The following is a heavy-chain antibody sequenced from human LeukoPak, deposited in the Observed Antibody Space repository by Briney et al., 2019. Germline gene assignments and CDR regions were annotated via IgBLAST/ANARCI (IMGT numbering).Heavy chain of an antibody. D-gene: IGHD3-22*01. CDR1: GYTFTSYY. V-gene: IGHV1-46*01. CDR3: ARYRRRYYDSSGYYNYGMDV. J-gene: IGHJ6*02. CDR2: INPSGGST. Sequence: ASVKVSCKASGYTFTSYYMHWVRQAPGQGLEWMGIINPSGGSTSYAQKFQGRVTMTRDTSTSTVYMEPSSLRSEDTAVYYCARYRRRYYDSSGYYNYGMDVWGQGTTVTVSS.